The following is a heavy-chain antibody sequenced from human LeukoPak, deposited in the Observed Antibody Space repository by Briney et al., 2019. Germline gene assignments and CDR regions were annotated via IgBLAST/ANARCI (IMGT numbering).Heavy chain of an antibody. J-gene: IGHJ6*03. CDR1: GYTFTNYD. D-gene: IGHD3-10*01. CDR2: MNPNSGNT. Sequence: GASVNVSCKASGYTFTNYDINWVRQATGQGLEWMGWMNPNSGNTGYAQKFQGRVTMTRNTSISTAYMELSSLRSEDTAVYYCARGRDYYGSGSYYNPSASLYYYMDVWGKGTTVTVSS. CDR3: ARGRDYYGSGSYYNPSASLYYYMDV. V-gene: IGHV1-8*01.